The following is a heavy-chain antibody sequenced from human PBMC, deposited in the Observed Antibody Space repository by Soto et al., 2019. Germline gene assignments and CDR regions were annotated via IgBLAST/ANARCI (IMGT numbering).Heavy chain of an antibody. V-gene: IGHV4-4*02. D-gene: IGHD3-10*01. CDR1: SGSISSSNW. J-gene: IGHJ5*02. CDR2: IYHSGST. Sequence: ETLSLTCAVSSGSISSSNWWSWVRQPPGKGLEWIGEIYHSGSTNYNPSLKSRVTISVDKSKNQFSLKLSSVTAADTAVYYCARDTIYGSGSYYENWFDPWGQGTLVTVSS. CDR3: ARDTIYGSGSYYENWFDP.